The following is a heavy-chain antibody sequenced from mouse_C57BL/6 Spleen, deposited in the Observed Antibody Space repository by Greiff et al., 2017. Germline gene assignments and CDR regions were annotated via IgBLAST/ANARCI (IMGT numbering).Heavy chain of an antibody. D-gene: IGHD1-1*01. Sequence: QVQLQQPGAELVRPGTSVKLSCKASGYTFTSYWMHWVKQRPGQGLEWIGVIDPSDSYTNYNQKFKGKATLTVDTSSSTAYMQLSSLTSEDSAVYFIARRSYVSFSYAMDYWGQGTSFTVSS. J-gene: IGHJ4*01. V-gene: IGHV1-59*01. CDR3: ARRSYVSFSYAMDY. CDR1: GYTFTSYW. CDR2: IDPSDSYT.